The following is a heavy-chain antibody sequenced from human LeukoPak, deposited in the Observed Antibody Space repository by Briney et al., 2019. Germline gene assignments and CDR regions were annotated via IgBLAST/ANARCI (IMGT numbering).Heavy chain of an antibody. Sequence: SETLSLTCTVSGGSISSSSYCWGWIRQPPGKGLEWIGSFYYSGSTYYNPSLKSRVTISVDTSKNQFSLKLSSVTAADTAVYYCARRGGYYRYFDYWGQGTLVTVSS. CDR2: FYYSGST. CDR1: GGSISSSSYC. D-gene: IGHD3-3*01. CDR3: ARRGGYYRYFDY. V-gene: IGHV4-39*07. J-gene: IGHJ4*02.